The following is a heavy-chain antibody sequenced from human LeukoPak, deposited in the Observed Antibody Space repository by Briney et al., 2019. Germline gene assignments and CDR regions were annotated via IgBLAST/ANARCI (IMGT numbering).Heavy chain of an antibody. CDR3: AREFTS. V-gene: IGHV4-4*07. Sequence: SETLCLTCTVSGGFISSYYWSWIRQPAGKGLEWIGRIYTSGTTNYNPSLKSRVTMSIDTSKNQFSLNLGSVTAADTAVYYCAREFTSWGQGTLVTVSS. CDR2: IYTSGTT. J-gene: IGHJ5*02. CDR1: GGFISSYY.